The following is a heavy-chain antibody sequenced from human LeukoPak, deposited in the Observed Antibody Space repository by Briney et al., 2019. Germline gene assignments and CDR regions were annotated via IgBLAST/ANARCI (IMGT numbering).Heavy chain of an antibody. V-gene: IGHV1-2*02. Sequence: ASVEVSCKASGYTFTGYYMHWVRQAPGQGLEWMGWINPNSGGTNYAQKFQGRVTMTRDTSISTAYMELSRLRSDDTAVYYCAREYSSGWYQDYWGQGTLVTVSS. CDR3: AREYSSGWYQDY. CDR1: GYTFTGYY. D-gene: IGHD6-19*01. CDR2: INPNSGGT. J-gene: IGHJ4*02.